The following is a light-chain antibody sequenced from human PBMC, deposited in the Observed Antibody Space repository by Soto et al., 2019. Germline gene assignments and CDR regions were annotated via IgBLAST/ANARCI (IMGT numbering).Light chain of an antibody. Sequence: QSVLTQSSSASASLRSSVKLTCTLSSGHSSYIIAWHQQQPGKAPRYLMKLEGSGSYNKGSGVPDRFSGSSSGADRYLTISNLQFEDEADYYCETCDSNTWVFGGGTKVTVL. CDR1: SGHSSYI. J-gene: IGLJ3*02. V-gene: IGLV4-60*02. CDR3: ETCDSNTWV. CDR2: LEGSGSY.